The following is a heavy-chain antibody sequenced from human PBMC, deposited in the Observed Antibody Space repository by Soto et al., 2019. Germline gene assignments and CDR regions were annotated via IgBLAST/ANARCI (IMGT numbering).Heavy chain of an antibody. CDR1: GFTFSSYE. CDR3: ERGADKLDY. CDR2: ISSSGSTI. J-gene: IGHJ4*02. Sequence: PGGSLRLSCAASGFTFSSYEMNWVRQAPGKGLEWVSYISSSGSTIYYADSVKGRFTISRDNAKNSLYLQMNSLRAEDTAVYYCERGADKLDYWGQGTMVTVSS. D-gene: IGHD3-22*01. V-gene: IGHV3-48*03.